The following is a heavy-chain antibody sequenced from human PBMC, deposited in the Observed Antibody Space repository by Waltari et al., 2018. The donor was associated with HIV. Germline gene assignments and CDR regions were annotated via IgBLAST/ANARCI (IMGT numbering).Heavy chain of an antibody. J-gene: IGHJ1*01. V-gene: IGHV3-74*01. CDR1: GFTFSSYW. D-gene: IGHD5-18*01. Sequence: EVQLVESGGGLVQPGGSLRLSCAASGFTFSSYWMNWVRQAPGKGMVWVSRINRGGRITSTPDSVKGRFTISRDNARNTLYLQVNSLGAEDTAMYYCAKGGTSVYTFGFGRWGQGTLVTVSS. CDR3: AKGGTSVYTFGFGR. CDR2: INRGGRIT.